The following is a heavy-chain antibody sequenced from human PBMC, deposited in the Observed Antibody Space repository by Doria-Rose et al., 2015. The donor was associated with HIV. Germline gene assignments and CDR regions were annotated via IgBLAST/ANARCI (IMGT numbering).Heavy chain of an antibody. CDR1: GFTFSSYA. Sequence: VQLQESGGGLVQPGGSLRLSCAASGFTFSSYAMSWVRQAPGKGLEWVSAISGSGGSTYYADSVKGRFTISRDNSKNTLYLQMNSLRAEDTAVYYCAKYSTEYSSSWYLDYYYYYGMDVWGQGTTVTVSS. J-gene: IGHJ6*02. CDR3: AKYSTEYSSSWYLDYYYYYGMDV. D-gene: IGHD6-13*01. CDR2: ISGSGGST. V-gene: IGHV3-23*01.